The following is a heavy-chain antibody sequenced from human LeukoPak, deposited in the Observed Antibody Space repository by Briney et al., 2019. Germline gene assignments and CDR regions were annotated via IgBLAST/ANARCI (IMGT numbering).Heavy chain of an antibody. D-gene: IGHD2-2*02. J-gene: IGHJ5*02. Sequence: GGSLRLSCEASGSTFGNYAMNWVRQAPGKGLEWVSTISGTGSSTYYADSAKGRFTISRDNSKDTLFLQLNSLTAADTAMYFCAKASVAIPQYCNSWGQGTLVTVSS. CDR1: GSTFGNYA. CDR3: AKASVAIPQYCNS. V-gene: IGHV3-23*01. CDR2: ISGTGSST.